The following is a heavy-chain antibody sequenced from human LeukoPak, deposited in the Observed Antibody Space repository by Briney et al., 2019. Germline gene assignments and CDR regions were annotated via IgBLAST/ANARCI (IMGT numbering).Heavy chain of an antibody. Sequence: SSETLSLTCAVYGGSFSGYYWSWIRQPPGKGLEWIGEINHSGSTNYNPSLKSRVTISVDTSKNQFSLKLSSVTAADTAVYYCARSPMRNWFDPWGQGTLVTVSS. J-gene: IGHJ5*02. CDR1: GGSFSGYY. CDR3: ARSPMRNWFDP. V-gene: IGHV4-34*01. CDR2: INHSGST. D-gene: IGHD2-2*01.